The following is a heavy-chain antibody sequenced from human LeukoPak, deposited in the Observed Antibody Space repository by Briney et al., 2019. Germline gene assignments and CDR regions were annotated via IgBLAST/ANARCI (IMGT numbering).Heavy chain of an antibody. J-gene: IGHJ4*02. CDR2: LSGGGTST. D-gene: IGHD4-17*01. CDR1: GVTFSTYA. V-gene: IGHV3-23*01. Sequence: PGGSLRLSCAASGVTFSTYAMSWVRQAPGKGLEWVSALSGGGTSTYYADSVKGRFTISRDTPKNTLYLQMNSLRAEDTAVYYCAKARASGDYDFWGQGTLVTVSS. CDR3: AKARASGDYDF.